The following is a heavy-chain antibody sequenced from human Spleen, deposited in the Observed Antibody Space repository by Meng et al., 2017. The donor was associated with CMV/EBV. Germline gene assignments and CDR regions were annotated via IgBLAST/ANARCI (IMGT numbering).Heavy chain of an antibody. CDR3: ASVGAPMAHFDY. J-gene: IGHJ4*02. Sequence: TGSGGSISSNVYYWSWIRQHPGKGPEWIGNIHHTGSTSYNPALKSRVTISIDTSKNQFSLKLSSVTAADTAVYYCASVGAPMAHFDYWGQGTLVTVSS. V-gene: IGHV4-31*03. CDR1: GGSISSNVYY. D-gene: IGHD5-18*01. CDR2: IHHTGST.